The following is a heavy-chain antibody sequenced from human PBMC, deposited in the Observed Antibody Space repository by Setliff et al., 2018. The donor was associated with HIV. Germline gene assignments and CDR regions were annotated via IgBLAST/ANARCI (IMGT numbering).Heavy chain of an antibody. CDR2: IIPIFGTP. CDR1: GGTSSSYA. V-gene: IGHV1-69*13. Sequence: LVKVSCKTSGGTSSSYAISWVRQAPGQGLEWMGGIIPIFGTPNYAQKFQGRVTITADESTSTAYIELSSLRSEDTAVYYCARDSVSGYYYADYWGQGTLVTVSS. CDR3: ARDSVSGYYYADY. D-gene: IGHD3-22*01. J-gene: IGHJ4*02.